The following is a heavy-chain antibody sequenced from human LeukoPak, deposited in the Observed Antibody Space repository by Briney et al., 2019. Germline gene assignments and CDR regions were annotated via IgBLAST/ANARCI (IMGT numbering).Heavy chain of an antibody. CDR1: GFTFSSYA. J-gene: IGHJ4*02. V-gene: IGHV3-30*04. Sequence: PGRSLRLSCAASGFTFSSYAMHWVRQAPGKGLEWVAVISYDGSNKYYADSVKGRFTISRDNFKNTLYLQMNSLRAEDTAVYYCARDSTLWFGEGYFDYWGQGTLVTVSS. CDR2: ISYDGSNK. CDR3: ARDSTLWFGEGYFDY. D-gene: IGHD3-10*01.